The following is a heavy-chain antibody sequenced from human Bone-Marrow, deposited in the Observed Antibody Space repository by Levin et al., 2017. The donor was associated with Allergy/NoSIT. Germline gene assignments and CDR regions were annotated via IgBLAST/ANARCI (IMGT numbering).Heavy chain of an antibody. Sequence: QTLSLTCSFSGFSLTTAGVAVGWVRQSPGGALEWLALLSWDGDKRYSPSLKGRLSITRDTSENEVVLTVTAVDSVDTPTYFCAHSSQVYFGEFSHWGQGIPVSVSS. J-gene: IGHJ4*02. CDR2: LSWDGDK. CDR1: GFSLTTAGVA. CDR3: AHSSQVYFGEFSH. D-gene: IGHD3-10*01. V-gene: IGHV2-5*02.